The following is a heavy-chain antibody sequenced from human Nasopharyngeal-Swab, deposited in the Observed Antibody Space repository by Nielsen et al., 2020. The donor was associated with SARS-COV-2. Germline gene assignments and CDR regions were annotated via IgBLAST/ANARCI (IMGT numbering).Heavy chain of an antibody. CDR2: INHRGST. J-gene: IGHJ6*03. CDR1: GGSFSANY. V-gene: IGHV4-34*01. D-gene: IGHD2-2*01. CDR3: ARGLSGVVPAPILGLGPYYYFYYMDV. Sequence: SETLSLTCAVSGGSFSANYWGWIRQPPGKGLEWIGEINHRGSTHYNPSLTSRVTISVDTSKSQFSLKLTSVTAADTSVYYCARGLSGVVPAPILGLGPYYYFYYMDVWGKGTTVTVSS.